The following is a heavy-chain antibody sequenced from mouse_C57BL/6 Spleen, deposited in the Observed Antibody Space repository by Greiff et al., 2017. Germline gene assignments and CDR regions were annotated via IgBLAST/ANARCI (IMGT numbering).Heavy chain of an antibody. V-gene: IGHV1-50*01. CDR3: ARPYGSSYYWYFDV. CDR1: GYTFTSYW. J-gene: IGHJ1*03. D-gene: IGHD1-1*01. CDR2: IDPSDSYT. Sequence: QVQLQQPGAELVKPGASVKLSCKASGYTFTSYWMQWVKQRPGQGLEWIGEIDPSDSYTNYHQKFKGKATLTVDTSASTAYMQLSSLTSEDSAVYYCARPYGSSYYWYFDVWGTGTTVTVSS.